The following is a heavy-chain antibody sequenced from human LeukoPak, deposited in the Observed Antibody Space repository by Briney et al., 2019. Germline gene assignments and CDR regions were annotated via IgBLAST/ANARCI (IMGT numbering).Heavy chain of an antibody. CDR3: ARLTRLSTSPDRYYLDY. D-gene: IGHD6-6*01. Sequence: SETLSLTCTVSGDSISSYYWSWIRQPPGKGLEWIGYIYTSGGTNYIPTLKGRVTISIDTSKNQFSLKLSSVTAADSAVYYCARLTRLSTSPDRYYLDYWGQGTLVTVSS. J-gene: IGHJ4*02. CDR2: IYTSGGT. V-gene: IGHV4-4*09. CDR1: GDSISSYY.